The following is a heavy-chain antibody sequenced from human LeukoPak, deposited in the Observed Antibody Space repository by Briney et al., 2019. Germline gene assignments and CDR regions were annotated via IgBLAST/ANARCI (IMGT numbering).Heavy chain of an antibody. CDR3: ARGDDFWSGYSVY. Sequence: GESLKISCKGSGYSFTSYWIGWVRQMPGKGLEWMGIIYPGDSDTRYAPSFQGQVTISADKSISTASLQWSSLKPSDTAMYYCARGDDFWSGYSVYWGQGTLVTVSS. J-gene: IGHJ4*02. CDR2: IYPGDSDT. CDR1: GYSFTSYW. D-gene: IGHD3-3*01. V-gene: IGHV5-51*01.